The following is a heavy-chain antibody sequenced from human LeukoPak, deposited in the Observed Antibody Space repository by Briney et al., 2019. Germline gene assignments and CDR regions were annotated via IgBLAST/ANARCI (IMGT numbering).Heavy chain of an antibody. Sequence: PSETLSLTCTVSGGSLSSSDYFWGWIRQPPGKGLEWIGSIYYSGSTYYNPSLKSRVTISVDTSKNQFSLKLNSVTAADTAVYYCARPHRGNYATVTTETGDYWGQGTLVTVSS. V-gene: IGHV4-39*01. CDR1: GGSLSSSDYF. CDR2: IYYSGST. D-gene: IGHD4-11*01. J-gene: IGHJ4*02. CDR3: ARPHRGNYATVTTETGDY.